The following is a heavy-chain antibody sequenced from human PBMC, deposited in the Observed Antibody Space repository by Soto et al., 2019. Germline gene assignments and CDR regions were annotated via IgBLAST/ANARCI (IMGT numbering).Heavy chain of an antibody. CDR1: GFTFSSYA. CDR3: AKGRICRCNSWYEKLNHWFGP. CDR2: ISGSGGST. D-gene: IGHD6-13*01. V-gene: IGHV3-23*01. Sequence: EVQLLESGGGLVQPGGSLRLSCAASGFTFSSYAMSWVRQAPGKGLEWVSAISGSGGSTYYADSVKGRFTISRDNSKKTAYLQMDSLRAEDTAVYFCAKGRICRCNSWYEKLNHWFGPWGQGNLVTVSS. J-gene: IGHJ5*01.